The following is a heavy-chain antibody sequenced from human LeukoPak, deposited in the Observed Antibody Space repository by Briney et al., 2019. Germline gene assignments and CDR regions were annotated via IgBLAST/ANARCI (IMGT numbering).Heavy chain of an antibody. Sequence: GGSLRLSCAASGFTFSSYAMSWVRQAPGKGLEWVSAISGSGGGTYYADSVKGRFTISRDNSKNTLYLQMNSLRAEDTAVYYCAKYRSATAVVGGFDYWGQGTLVTVSS. D-gene: IGHD6-13*01. CDR1: GFTFSSYA. V-gene: IGHV3-23*01. CDR3: AKYRSATAVVGGFDY. CDR2: ISGSGGGT. J-gene: IGHJ4*02.